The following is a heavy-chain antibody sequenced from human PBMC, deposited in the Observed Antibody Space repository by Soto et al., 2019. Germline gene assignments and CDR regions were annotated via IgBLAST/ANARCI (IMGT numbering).Heavy chain of an antibody. V-gene: IGHV4-31*03. D-gene: IGHD3-16*02. J-gene: IGHJ5*02. CDR3: ARYHIMITFGGVIPTQFNWFDP. CDR1: GGSITSGGYY. Sequence: SETLSLTSTVSGGSITSGGYYWSWIRQHPGNGLGWIWYIYYSGSTDYNPSLKSRVTISVDTSKNQFSLKLSSVTAADTAVYYCARYHIMITFGGVIPTQFNWFDPWGQGTLVTVS. CDR2: IYYSGST.